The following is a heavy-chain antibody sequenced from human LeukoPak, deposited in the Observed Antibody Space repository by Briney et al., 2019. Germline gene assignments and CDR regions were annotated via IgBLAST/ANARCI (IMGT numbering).Heavy chain of an antibody. CDR1: GYRFTTYW. CDR3: ARRLRTGGFDI. Sequence: GESLKISCMGSGYRFTTYWIDWVRQVPGKGLEWMGLIQPADSQTRYNPSFQGQVTLSDDKSINTAYLQWSSLRPSDTAMYYCARRLRTGGFDIWGQGTEVTVSS. D-gene: IGHD1-1*01. J-gene: IGHJ3*02. CDR2: IQPADSQT. V-gene: IGHV5-51*01.